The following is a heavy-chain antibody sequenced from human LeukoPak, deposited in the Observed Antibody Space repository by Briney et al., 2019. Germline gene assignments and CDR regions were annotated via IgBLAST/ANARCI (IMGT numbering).Heavy chain of an antibody. V-gene: IGHV1-2*06. Sequence: GASVKVSCKASGYTFTGYYMHWVRQAPGQGLEWMGRINPNSGGTTYAQKFQGRVTMTRDTSTGTVYMELSSLRSEDTAVYYCAREERLIAATGRGAFDYWGQGTLVTVSS. CDR2: INPNSGGT. J-gene: IGHJ4*02. CDR1: GYTFTGYY. CDR3: AREERLIAATGRGAFDY. D-gene: IGHD6-13*01.